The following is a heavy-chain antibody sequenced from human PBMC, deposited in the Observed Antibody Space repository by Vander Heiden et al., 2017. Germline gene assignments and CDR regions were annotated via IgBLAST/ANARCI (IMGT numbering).Heavy chain of an antibody. V-gene: IGHV4-39*01. CDR3: ARLESGSYPRWFDP. CDR1: GGSISSSSYY. D-gene: IGHD1-26*01. CDR2: IYYSGST. Sequence: QLQLQESGPGLVKPSETLSLTCTVSGGSISSSSYYWGWIRQPPGKGLDWIGSIYYSGSTYYNPSLKSRVTISVDTSKNQFSLKLSSVTAADTAVYYCARLESGSYPRWFDPWGQGPLVTVAS. J-gene: IGHJ5*02.